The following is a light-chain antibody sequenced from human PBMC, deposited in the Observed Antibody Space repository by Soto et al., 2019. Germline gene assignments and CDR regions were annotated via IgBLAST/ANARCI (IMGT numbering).Light chain of an antibody. V-gene: IGKV1-9*01. CDR1: QAISSS. CDR2: GAS. J-gene: IGKJ4*02. Sequence: DIQLTPAPSFLYASVGDKVTVTCRASQAISSSLAWYQQNPGKAPKLLIYGASTLQSGVPSRFSGSGSGAKFTLAIGSLQPEDFATYYCQQLNSYPLTCGGGAKVDMK. CDR3: QQLNSYPLT.